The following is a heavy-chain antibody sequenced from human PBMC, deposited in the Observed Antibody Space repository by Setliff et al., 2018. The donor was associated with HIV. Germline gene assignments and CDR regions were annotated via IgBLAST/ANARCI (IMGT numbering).Heavy chain of an antibody. Sequence: ASVKVSCKASGYTFIDYFIHWVRQAPGQGLEWMGRINPNSGGTNYAQKFQGRVTMTRDTSISTAYMELSRLRSDDTAVYYCARVHSPGAAAATGYFQHWGQGTLVTVSS. CDR3: ARVHSPGAAAATGYFQH. CDR2: INPNSGGT. V-gene: IGHV1-2*06. J-gene: IGHJ1*01. CDR1: GYTFIDYF. D-gene: IGHD6-13*01.